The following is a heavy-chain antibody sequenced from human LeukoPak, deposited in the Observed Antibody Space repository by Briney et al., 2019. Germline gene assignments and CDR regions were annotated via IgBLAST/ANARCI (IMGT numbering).Heavy chain of an antibody. V-gene: IGHV3-7*01. J-gene: IGHJ4*02. CDR1: GFNFSNYW. D-gene: IGHD4-11*01. Sequence: GGSLRLSCVGSGFNFSNYWMSWVRLAPGKGLEWVTNINQDGSKIYYVDSVKGRFTISRDNAKNSVFLQMNSLRDEDTALYYCARAWANSDSYWGQGTLVTVSS. CDR3: ARAWANSDSY. CDR2: INQDGSKI.